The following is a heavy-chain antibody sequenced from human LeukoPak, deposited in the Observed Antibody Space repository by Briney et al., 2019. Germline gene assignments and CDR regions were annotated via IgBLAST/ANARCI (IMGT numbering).Heavy chain of an antibody. J-gene: IGHJ5*02. D-gene: IGHD1-26*01. CDR2: INPNSGGT. CDR3: ARAEVGATSINDP. V-gene: IGHV1-2*02. CDR1: GYTFTGYY. Sequence: VASVKVSCKASGYTFTGYYMHWVRQAPGQGLEWMGWINPNSGGTNYAQKFQGRVTMTRDTSISTAYMELSRLRSDDTAVYYCARAEVGATSINDPWGQGTLVTVSS.